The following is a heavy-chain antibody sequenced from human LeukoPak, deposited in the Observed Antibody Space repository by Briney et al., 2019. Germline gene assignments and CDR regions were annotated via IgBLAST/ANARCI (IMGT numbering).Heavy chain of an antibody. CDR3: ARQVACSGGSCYHSYADY. Sequence: GESLKISCKGSGYSFTSYWIGWVRQMPGKGLEWMGIIYPGDSDTRYSPSFQGQVTISADKSISTAYLQWSSLKASDTAMYYCARQVACSGGSCYHSYADYWGQGTPVTVSS. D-gene: IGHD2-15*01. CDR1: GYSFTSYW. J-gene: IGHJ4*02. V-gene: IGHV5-51*01. CDR2: IYPGDSDT.